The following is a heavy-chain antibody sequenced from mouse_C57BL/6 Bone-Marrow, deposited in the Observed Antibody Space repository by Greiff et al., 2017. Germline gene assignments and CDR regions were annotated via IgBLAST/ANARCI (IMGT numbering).Heavy chain of an antibody. CDR3: TRVYVSTYWYFDV. D-gene: IGHD1-1*01. V-gene: IGHV5-9-1*02. CDR1: GFTFSSYA. J-gene: IGHJ1*03. Sequence: EVMLVESGEGLVKPGGSLKLSCAASGFTFSSYAMSWVRQTPEKRLEWVAYISSGGDYIYYADTVKGRFTISRDNARNTLYLQMSSLKSEDTAMYYCTRVYVSTYWYFDVWGTGTTVTVSS. CDR2: ISSGGDYI.